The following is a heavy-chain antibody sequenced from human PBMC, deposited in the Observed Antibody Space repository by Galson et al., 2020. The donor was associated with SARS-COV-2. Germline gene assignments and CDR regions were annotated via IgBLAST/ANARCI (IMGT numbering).Heavy chain of an antibody. Sequence: ETPETLSLTCTVSGHSLSSGYSLWSWIRQHPGKGLAWIGYIHYSGATYYSTSPKSRLSISVDTSKNQFSLNLISVTAAATAVYYCARGIGQQEKGFCPLDYWGQGTLVTVSS. CDR2: IHYSGAT. J-gene: IGHJ4*02. V-gene: IGHV4-31*03. CDR3: ARGIGQQEKGFCPLDY. CDR1: GHSLSSGYSL. D-gene: IGHD2-2*01.